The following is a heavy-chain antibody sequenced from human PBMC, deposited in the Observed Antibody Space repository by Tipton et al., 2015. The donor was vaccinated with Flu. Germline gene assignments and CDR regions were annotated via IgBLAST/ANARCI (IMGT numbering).Heavy chain of an antibody. CDR3: ARGGEGKDFWSPTKKYYSYYYMDV. CDR1: GGSFSDYY. Sequence: TLSLTCAVYGGSFSDYYWTWIRQAPGKGLEWIGEISHSGGTNYNPSLRSRVTISPDTSKNQFSLSLTSVTAADTAVYFCARGGEGKDFWSPTKKYYSYYYMDVWGKGTSVTVSS. CDR2: ISHSGGT. V-gene: IGHV4-34*01. D-gene: IGHD3-3*01. J-gene: IGHJ6*03.